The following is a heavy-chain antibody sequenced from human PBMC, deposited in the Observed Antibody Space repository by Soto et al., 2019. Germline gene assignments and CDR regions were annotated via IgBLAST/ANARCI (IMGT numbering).Heavy chain of an antibody. D-gene: IGHD2-8*01. CDR2: ISGYNGDT. J-gene: IGHJ6*02. V-gene: IGHV1-18*01. CDR1: GYTFTRYG. Sequence: ASVKVSCKASGYTFTRYGISWVRQAPGQGLEWMGWISGYNGDTKYAQKFQGRVTMTVDTSTTTAYMELRSLTSDDRAVYYCAKNGHPPYYYYGMDVWGQGTTVTVS. CDR3: AKNGHPPYYYYGMDV.